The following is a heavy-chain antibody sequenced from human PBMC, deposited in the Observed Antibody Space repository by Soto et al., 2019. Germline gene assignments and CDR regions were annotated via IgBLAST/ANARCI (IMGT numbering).Heavy chain of an antibody. Sequence: QITLKESGPTVVKPTQTLTLTCSLSGFSLNTGGVGVGWIRQTPGKALEWLAVIYWDDEKSWNPSLRDRLTITRVASDDQVVLTVTNIDPVDTGTYYCAPRRGGFGGGWTTPYFDYWGQGTMVTVSS. CDR2: IYWDDEK. V-gene: IGHV2-5*02. D-gene: IGHD6-19*01. CDR1: GFSLNTGGVG. CDR3: APRRGGFGGGWTTPYFDY. J-gene: IGHJ4*02.